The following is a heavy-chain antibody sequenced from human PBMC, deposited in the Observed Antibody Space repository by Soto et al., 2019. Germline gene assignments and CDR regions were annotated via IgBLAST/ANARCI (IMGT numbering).Heavy chain of an antibody. J-gene: IGHJ4*02. CDR3: ARLVTSGRQQLAPIDY. V-gene: IGHV5-51*01. Sequence: GESLKISCKGSGYSFTSYWIRWVRQMPGKGLEWMGIIYPGDSDTRYSPSFQGQVTISADKSISTAYLQWSSLKASDTAMYYCARLVTSGRQQLAPIDYWGQGTLVTVSS. D-gene: IGHD6-13*01. CDR2: IYPGDSDT. CDR1: GYSFTSYW.